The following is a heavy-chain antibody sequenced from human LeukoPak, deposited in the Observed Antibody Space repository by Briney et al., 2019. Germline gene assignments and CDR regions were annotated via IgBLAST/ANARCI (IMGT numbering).Heavy chain of an antibody. CDR3: ARFSSTTTGIVGATFDY. CDR2: IYHSGST. CDR1: GGSISSGGYY. D-gene: IGHD1-26*01. Sequence: SETLSLTCTVSGGSISSGGYYWSWIRQPPGKGLEWIGYIYHSGSTYYNPSLKSRVTISVDRSKNQFSLKLSSVTAADTAVYYCARFSSTTTGIVGATFDYWGQGTLVTVYS. V-gene: IGHV4-30-2*01. J-gene: IGHJ4*02.